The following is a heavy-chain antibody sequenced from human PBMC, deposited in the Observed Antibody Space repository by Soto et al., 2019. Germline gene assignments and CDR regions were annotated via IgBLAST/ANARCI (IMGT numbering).Heavy chain of an antibody. J-gene: IGHJ4*02. CDR3: VLVCASCRDYFDY. V-gene: IGHV3-23*01. D-gene: IGHD2-2*01. CDR1: GFTFSSYA. Sequence: GGSLRLSCAASGFTFSSYAMSWVRQAPGKGLEWVSAISGSGGSTYYADSVKGRFTISRDNSKNTLYLQMNSLRAEDTAVYYYVLVCASCRDYFDYWGQGTLVTVSS. CDR2: ISGSGGST.